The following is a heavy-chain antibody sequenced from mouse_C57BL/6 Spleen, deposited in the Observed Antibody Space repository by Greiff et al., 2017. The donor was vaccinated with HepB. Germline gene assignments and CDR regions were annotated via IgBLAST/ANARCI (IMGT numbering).Heavy chain of an antibody. J-gene: IGHJ2*01. Sequence: EVQLQQSGPELVKPGASVKISCKASGYSFTGYYMNWVKQSPEKSLEWIGEINPSTGGTTYNQKLKAKATLTVDKSSSTAYMQLKSLTSEDSAVYYCARSAGSSYFDYWGQGTTLTVSS. CDR2: INPSTGGT. D-gene: IGHD1-1*01. CDR1: GYSFTGYY. CDR3: ARSAGSSYFDY. V-gene: IGHV1-42*01.